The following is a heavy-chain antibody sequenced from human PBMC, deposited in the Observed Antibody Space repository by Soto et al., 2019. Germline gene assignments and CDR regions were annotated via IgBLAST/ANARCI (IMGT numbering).Heavy chain of an antibody. J-gene: IGHJ1*01. CDR1: GFTFTTYA. CDR3: GKDLGYGNSFIRVY. V-gene: IGHV3-30*07. CDR2: ISYDGSEK. D-gene: IGHD5-18*01. Sequence: WWSVRLSCATSGFTFTTYAMHWARQTPGKGLQWVAVISYDGSEKYYADSVKGRFSISRDNSKSTLYLQLNSLRVEDTAVYYCGKDLGYGNSFIRVYWGLGTWVTVSS.